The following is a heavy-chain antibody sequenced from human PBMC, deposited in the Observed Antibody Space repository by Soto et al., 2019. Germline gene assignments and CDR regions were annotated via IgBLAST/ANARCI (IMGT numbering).Heavy chain of an antibody. D-gene: IGHD3-10*01. CDR1: GGSISSYY. CDR3: ARAGYYYGSGSYYYYYGMDV. CDR2: IYTSGST. V-gene: IGHV4-4*07. Sequence: SETLSLTCTVSGGSISSYYWSWIRQPAGKGLEWIGRIYTSGSTNYNPSLKSRVTMSVDTSKNQFSLKLSSVTAADTAVYYCARAGYYYGSGSYYYYYGMDVWGQGTTVTVSS. J-gene: IGHJ6*02.